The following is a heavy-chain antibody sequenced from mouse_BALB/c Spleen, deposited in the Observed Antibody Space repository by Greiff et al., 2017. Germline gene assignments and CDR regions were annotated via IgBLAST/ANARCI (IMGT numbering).Heavy chain of an antibody. CDR3: ARGGSTPFDY. V-gene: IGHV5-12-2*01. Sequence: EVMLVESGGGLVQPGGSLKLSCAASGFTFSSYTMSWVRQTPEKRLEWVAYISNGGGSTYYPDTVKGRFTISRDNAKNTLYLQMSSLKSEDTAMCYCARGGSTPFDYWGQGTTLTVSS. CDR1: GFTFSSYT. CDR2: ISNGGGST. J-gene: IGHJ2*01. D-gene: IGHD5-1*01.